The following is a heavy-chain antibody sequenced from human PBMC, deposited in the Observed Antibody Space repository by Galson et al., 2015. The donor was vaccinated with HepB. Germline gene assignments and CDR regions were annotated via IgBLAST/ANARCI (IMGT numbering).Heavy chain of an antibody. CDR3: ARDREVSTMAYLYYYIDV. CDR1: GYTFSGYY. V-gene: IGHV1-2*06. D-gene: IGHD5/OR15-5a*01. J-gene: IGHJ6*03. Sequence: SCKASGYTFSGYYINWVRQAPGQGLEWMGRINPKSGATIFGQKFQGRVTMTRDTSRSTAYMELTRLRSDDTAVYYCARDREVSTMAYLYYYIDVWGKGTTVTVS. CDR2: INPKSGAT.